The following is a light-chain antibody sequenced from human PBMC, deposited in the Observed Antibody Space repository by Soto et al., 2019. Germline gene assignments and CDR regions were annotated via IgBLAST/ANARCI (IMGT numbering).Light chain of an antibody. CDR3: QQFNNYPHA. Sequence: AIQLTQSPSSLSASVGDRVTITCRASQGISSALAWYQQKPGKPPKLLIYDASNLESGVPSRFSGSGSGTDFTLTISSLQPEDFATYDCQQFNNYPHACGQGTKLEVK. CDR2: DAS. CDR1: QGISSA. V-gene: IGKV1D-13*01. J-gene: IGKJ2*01.